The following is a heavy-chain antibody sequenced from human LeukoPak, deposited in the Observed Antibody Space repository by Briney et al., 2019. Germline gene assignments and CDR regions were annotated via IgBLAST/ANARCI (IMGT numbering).Heavy chain of an antibody. CDR1: GYTFTDYY. V-gene: IGHV1-69-2*01. CDR2: VDPEDDET. J-gene: IGHJ5*02. CDR3: TTQWSHSWLDP. D-gene: IGHD3-3*01. Sequence: GASVKVSCKASGYTFTDYYMHWVQQAPGKGLEWMGRVDPEDDETIYAEKFQGRVTITADTSTDTVYMELNSLRSEDTAIYYCTTQWSHSWLDPWGQGTVVTVSS.